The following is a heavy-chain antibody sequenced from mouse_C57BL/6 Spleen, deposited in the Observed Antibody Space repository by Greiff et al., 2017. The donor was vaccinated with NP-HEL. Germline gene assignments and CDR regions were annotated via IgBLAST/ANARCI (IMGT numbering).Heavy chain of an antibody. CDR1: GYTFTSYW. CDR3: AIYYGNPFAY. V-gene: IGHV1-69*01. CDR2: IDPSDSYT. Sequence: VQLQQPGAELVMPGASVKLSCKASGYTFTSYWMHWVKQRPGQGLEWIGEIDPSDSYTNYNQKFKGKSTLTVDKSSSTAYMQLSSLTSEDSAVYYCAIYYGNPFAYWGQGTLVTVSA. J-gene: IGHJ3*01. D-gene: IGHD2-1*01.